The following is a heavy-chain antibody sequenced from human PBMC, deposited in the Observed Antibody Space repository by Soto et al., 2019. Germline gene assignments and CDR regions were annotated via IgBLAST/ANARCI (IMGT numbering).Heavy chain of an antibody. Sequence: LRLSCAASGFSFAAYVMSWVRQVSGKGLEWVSSIDSNGENTDYEDSVKGRFTISRDNAKNSLSLQMNSLRVEDTALYYCARDRYFFDSWGQGIVVTVSS. V-gene: IGHV3-20*04. CDR1: GFSFAAYV. CDR3: ARDRYFFDS. J-gene: IGHJ4*02. CDR2: IDSNGENT.